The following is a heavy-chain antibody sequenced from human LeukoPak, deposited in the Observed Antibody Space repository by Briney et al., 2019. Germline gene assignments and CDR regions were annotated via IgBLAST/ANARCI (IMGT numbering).Heavy chain of an antibody. CDR3: ARYYYGLGSGRTMFDP. CDR2: IYYSEST. CDR1: GGSISSSRYY. D-gene: IGHD3-10*01. Sequence: KPSETPSPTCTVSGGSISSSRYYWGWIRQPPRKGLEWVGGIYYSESTYYNPSLKSRVTISVDTSKNQFSLKLSSVTAADTAVYYCARYYYGLGSGRTMFDPWGQGTLVTVSS. J-gene: IGHJ5*02. V-gene: IGHV4-39*01.